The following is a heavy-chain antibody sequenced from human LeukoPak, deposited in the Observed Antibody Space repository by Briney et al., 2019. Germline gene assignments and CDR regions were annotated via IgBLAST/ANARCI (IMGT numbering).Heavy chain of an antibody. CDR1: GYSFTSYW. CDR2: IYPGDSDT. Sequence: GESLKISCKGSGYSFTSYWIGWVRQMPGKGLEWMGIIYPGDSDTRYSPSFQGQVTISADKSISTAYLQWSSLKASDTAMYYCARVTMVRGVMRWFDPWGQGTLVTVSS. J-gene: IGHJ5*02. V-gene: IGHV5-51*01. D-gene: IGHD3-10*01. CDR3: ARVTMVRGVMRWFDP.